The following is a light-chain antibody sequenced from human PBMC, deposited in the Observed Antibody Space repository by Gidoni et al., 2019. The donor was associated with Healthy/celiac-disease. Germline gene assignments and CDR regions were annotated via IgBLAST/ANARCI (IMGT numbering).Light chain of an antibody. CDR2: GNS. CDR3: QSYDSSLSGYV. V-gene: IGLV1-40*01. J-gene: IGLJ1*01. CDR1: RSNIGAGSD. Sequence: QSVLTQPPSVSGAPGQRVTISCTGSRSNIGAGSDVHWNQQLPGTAPKLLIYGNSNRPSGVPVRFSGSKSGTSASLAITGLQAEDEADYYCQSYDSSLSGYVFGTGTKVTVL.